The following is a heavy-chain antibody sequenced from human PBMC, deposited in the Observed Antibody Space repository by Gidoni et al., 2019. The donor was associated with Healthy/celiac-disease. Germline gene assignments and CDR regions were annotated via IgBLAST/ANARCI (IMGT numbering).Heavy chain of an antibody. J-gene: IGHJ4*02. CDR3: WARGGQQLYY. V-gene: IGHV3-23*01. Sequence: EVPLLESGGGLVQPGGPLRLPWLVSGSTFRSYAMSWGRQAPGKGLEWVAAIGDSSVSTYYADSVKGRFTISRDNSKNTLYLHMNSLGAEDTAVYYCWARGGQQLYYWGQGTLVTVSS. D-gene: IGHD6-13*01. CDR2: IGDSSVST. CDR1: GSTFRSYA.